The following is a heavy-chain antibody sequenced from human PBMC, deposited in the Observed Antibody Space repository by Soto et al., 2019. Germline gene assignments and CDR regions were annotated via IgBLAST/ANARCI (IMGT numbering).Heavy chain of an antibody. Sequence: PSETLSLTCTVSGGSISGYYWSWIRQPAGKGLEWIGRIYTSGSTNYNPSLKSRVTMSVDTSKNQFSLKLSSVTAADTAVYYCARDHIGSSWYTTGWFDPWGQGTLVTVS. J-gene: IGHJ5*02. V-gene: IGHV4-4*07. D-gene: IGHD6-13*01. CDR2: IYTSGST. CDR1: GGSISGYY. CDR3: ARDHIGSSWYTTGWFDP.